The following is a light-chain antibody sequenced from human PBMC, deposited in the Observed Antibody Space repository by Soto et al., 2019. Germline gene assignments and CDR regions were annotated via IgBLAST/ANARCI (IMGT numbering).Light chain of an antibody. CDR1: QSVLYSSNNKNY. CDR2: WAS. J-gene: IGKJ1*01. V-gene: IGKV4-1*01. CDR3: QQYYSTLRT. Sequence: DIVMTQSPDSLAVSLGERATINCKSSQSVLYSSNNKNYLAWYQQKPGQPPKLLIYWASTRESGVPDRFSGSGPGTDFTLTISSLQAEDVAVYYCQQYYSTLRTFGQGTKVDIK.